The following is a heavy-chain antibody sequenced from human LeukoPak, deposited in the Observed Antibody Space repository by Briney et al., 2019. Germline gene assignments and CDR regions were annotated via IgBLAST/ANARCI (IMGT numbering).Heavy chain of an antibody. CDR3: ARGSGYSYKGPKRGMDV. J-gene: IGHJ6*02. D-gene: IGHD5-18*01. Sequence: ASVKVSCKASGYTFTGYYMHWVRQAPGQGLEWMGWINPNSGGTNYAQKFQGRVTMTRDTSISTAYMELSRLRSDDTAVYYCARGSGYSYKGPKRGMDVWGQGTTVTVSS. CDR1: GYTFTGYY. CDR2: INPNSGGT. V-gene: IGHV1-2*02.